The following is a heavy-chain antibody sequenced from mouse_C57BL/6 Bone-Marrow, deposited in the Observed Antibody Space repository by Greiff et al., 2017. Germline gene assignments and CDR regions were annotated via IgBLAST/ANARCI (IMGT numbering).Heavy chain of an antibody. CDR3: ARRGFDY. J-gene: IGHJ2*01. Sequence: QVQLKQSGPGLVQPSQSLSITCTVSGFSLTSYGVHWVRQSPGKGLEWLGVIWRGGSTDYNAAFISRLSISKDNSKSQVFFKMNSLQADDTAIYYCARRGFDYWGQGTTLTVSS. V-gene: IGHV2-2*01. CDR1: GFSLTSYG. CDR2: IWRGGST.